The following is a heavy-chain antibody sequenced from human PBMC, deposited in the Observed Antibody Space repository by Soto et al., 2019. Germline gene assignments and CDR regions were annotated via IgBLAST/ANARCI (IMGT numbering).Heavy chain of an antibody. CDR1: GGSISSGGHY. V-gene: IGHV4-31*03. CDR3: AASCVGCGGFNYYGMDV. CDR2: IYYSGST. J-gene: IGHJ6*02. D-gene: IGHD2-21*01. Sequence: QVQLQESGPGLVKPSQTLSLTCTVSGGSISSGGHYWSLIRQHPGKGLEWIGYIYYSGSTYYNPSLKSRVTISVDTSKNQFSLKLSSVTAADTAVYYCAASCVGCGGFNYYGMDVWGQGTTVTVSS.